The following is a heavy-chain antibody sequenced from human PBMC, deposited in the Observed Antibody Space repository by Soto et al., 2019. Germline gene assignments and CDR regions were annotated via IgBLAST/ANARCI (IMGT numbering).Heavy chain of an antibody. CDR2: IIPLFGTT. CDR1: GDTFSGYS. D-gene: IGHD5-12*01. J-gene: IGHJ4*02. V-gene: IGHV1-69*14. Sequence: QVQLVQSGAEVKKPGSSVKVSCKASGDTFSGYSISWVRQAPGQGLEWMGGIIPLFGTTNYAQRFQDRVTITADISTSTAYIELSSLKSEDTAIYYCARDLGSGYDPGDYWGQGTLVIVSS. CDR3: ARDLGSGYDPGDY.